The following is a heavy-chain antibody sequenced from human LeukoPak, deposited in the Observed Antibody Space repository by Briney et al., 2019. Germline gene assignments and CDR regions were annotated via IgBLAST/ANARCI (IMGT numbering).Heavy chain of an antibody. J-gene: IGHJ4*02. D-gene: IGHD3-9*01. V-gene: IGHV3-30*18. Sequence: GRSLRLSCAASGFTFSSYGMHWVRQAPGKGLEWVAVISYDGSNKYYADSVKGRFTISRDNSKNTLYLQMNSPRAEDTAVYYCAKDFSLRYFDWLCDYWGQGTLVTVS. CDR1: GFTFSSYG. CDR3: AKDFSLRYFDWLCDY. CDR2: ISYDGSNK.